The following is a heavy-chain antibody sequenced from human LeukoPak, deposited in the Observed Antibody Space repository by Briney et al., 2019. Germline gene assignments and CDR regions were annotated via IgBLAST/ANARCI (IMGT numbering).Heavy chain of an antibody. Sequence: GGSLRLSCAASGLTSTSAWMSWVRHTPGKGLEWVARIKSNTDGGTTDYAAPVKGRFTISRDDSKNTLYLQMNSLKSEDTAIYYCAPRTDTDGFHSAYDHWGQGTLVTVSS. D-gene: IGHD5-18*01. CDR3: APRTDTDGFHSAYDH. V-gene: IGHV3-15*01. J-gene: IGHJ4*02. CDR2: IKSNTDGGTT. CDR1: GLTSTSAW.